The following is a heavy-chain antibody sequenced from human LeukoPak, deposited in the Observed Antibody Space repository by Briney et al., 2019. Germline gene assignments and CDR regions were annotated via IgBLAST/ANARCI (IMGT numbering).Heavy chain of an antibody. CDR1: GYSFTSYW. V-gene: IGHV5-51*01. D-gene: IGHD1-26*01. CDR3: ASNSVGAKGSFDY. J-gene: IGHJ4*02. CDR2: IYPGDSDT. Sequence: GESLKISCKGSGYSFTSYWIGWVRQMPGKGLEWMGIIYPGDSDTRYSPSFQGQVNISADKSISTAYLQWSSLRASDAAMYYCASNSVGAKGSFDYWGQGTLVSVSS.